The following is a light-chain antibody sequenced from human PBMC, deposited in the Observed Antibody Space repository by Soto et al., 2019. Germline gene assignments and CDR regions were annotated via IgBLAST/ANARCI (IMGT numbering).Light chain of an antibody. CDR3: HQYNNCRPIT. Sequence: EIVMTQSPATLSVSPGERATLSCRASQSVAGNLAWYQQKPGQAPRLLIYGASTRATGIPARFSGSGSGTEFTPTTSSMQSEEFAVYYCHQYNNCRPITLGGGTKLEIK. CDR1: QSVAGN. CDR2: GAS. J-gene: IGKJ4*01. V-gene: IGKV3-15*01.